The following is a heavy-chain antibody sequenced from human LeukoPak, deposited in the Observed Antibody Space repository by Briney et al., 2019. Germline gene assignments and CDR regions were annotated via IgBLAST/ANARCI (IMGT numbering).Heavy chain of an antibody. J-gene: IGHJ4*02. CDR1: GFTFSSYG. D-gene: IGHD6-6*01. CDR3: AKGSSSSRPYYFEY. CDR2: IWYDGSNK. V-gene: IGHV3-33*06. Sequence: PGRSLRLSCAASGFTFSSYGMHWVRQAPGKGLEWVAVIWYDGSNKYYADSVKGRFTISRDNSKNTLYLQMNSLRVEDTAVYYCAKGSSSSRPYYFEYWGQGTLVTVSS.